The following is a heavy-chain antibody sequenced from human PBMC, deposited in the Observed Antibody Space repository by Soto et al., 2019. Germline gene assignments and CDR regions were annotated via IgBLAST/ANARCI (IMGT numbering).Heavy chain of an antibody. CDR3: ARGRYGDY. D-gene: IGHD1-1*01. CDR1: GYAFTTYG. V-gene: IGHV1-18*01. CDR2: ISAHNGNT. J-gene: IGHJ4*02. Sequence: QVHLVQSGAEVKKPGASVQVSCKGSGYAFTTYGITWVRQATGQGLEWMGWISAHNGNTNYAQKLQGRVTVTRDTSTSTAYMELMCLRSDDTAVYYCARGRYGDYWGQGALVTVSS.